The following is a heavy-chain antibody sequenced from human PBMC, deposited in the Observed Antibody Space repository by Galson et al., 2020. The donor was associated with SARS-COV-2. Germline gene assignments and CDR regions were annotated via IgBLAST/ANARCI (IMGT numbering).Heavy chain of an antibody. CDR3: ARSTYDIVGPSWFDP. Sequence: SETLSLTCAVSGGSISSGGYSWSWIRQPPGKGLEWIGYIYHSGSTYYNPSLKSRVTISVDRSKNQFSLKLSSVTAADMAVYYCARSTYDIVGPSWFDPWGQGTLVTVSS. D-gene: IGHD3-9*01. J-gene: IGHJ5*02. CDR2: IYHSGST. CDR1: GGSISSGGYS. V-gene: IGHV4-30-2*01.